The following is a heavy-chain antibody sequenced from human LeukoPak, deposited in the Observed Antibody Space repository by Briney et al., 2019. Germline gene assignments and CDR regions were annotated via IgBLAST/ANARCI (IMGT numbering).Heavy chain of an antibody. CDR1: GYTFTGYY. CDR2: INPNSGGT. D-gene: IGHD3-9*01. J-gene: IGHJ4*01. Sequence: GASVKVSCKASGYTFTGYYMHWVRQAPGQGLEWMGWINPNSGGTNYAQKFQGWVTMTRDTSISTAYMELSRLRSDDTAVYYCAIAPLYDILNTGLNYWGQEPWSPSPQ. CDR3: AIAPLYDILNTGLNY. V-gene: IGHV1-2*04.